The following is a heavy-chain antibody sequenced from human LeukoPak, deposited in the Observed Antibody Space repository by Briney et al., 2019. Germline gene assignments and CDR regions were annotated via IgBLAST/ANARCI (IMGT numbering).Heavy chain of an antibody. V-gene: IGHV3-30-3*01. CDR1: GFTFSSYA. J-gene: IGHJ4*02. D-gene: IGHD4-11*01. CDR3: ARGSPPSPLRYSNIGY. CDR2: ISYDGSNK. Sequence: GGSLRLSCAASGFTFSSYAMLWVRQAPGKGLEWVAVISYDGSNKYYADYVNGRFTISRDNSKNTLYLQMNRLRAEDTAVYYCARGSPPSPLRYSNIGYWGQGTLVTVSS.